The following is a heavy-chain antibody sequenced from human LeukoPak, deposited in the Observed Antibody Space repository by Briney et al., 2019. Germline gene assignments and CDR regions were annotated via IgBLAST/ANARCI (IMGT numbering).Heavy chain of an antibody. CDR2: IYPGDSDT. CDR3: ASGRNAFRGYFDY. J-gene: IGHJ4*02. V-gene: IGHV5-51*01. CDR1: GYGFTTYW. Sequence: GESLKISCKGSGYGFTTYWIGWVRQMPGKGLEWMAIIYPGDSDTRYSPSFQGQVTISADNSITTAYLQWSRLKASDTAMYYCASGRNAFRGYFDYWGQGTLVTVSS. D-gene: IGHD1-14*01.